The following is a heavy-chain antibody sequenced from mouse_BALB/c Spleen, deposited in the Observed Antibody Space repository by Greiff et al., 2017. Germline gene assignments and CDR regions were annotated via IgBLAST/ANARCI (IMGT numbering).Heavy chain of an antibody. D-gene: IGHD4-1*01. Sequence: DVKLQESGGGLVQPGGSMKLSCVASGFTFSSYWMSWVRQSPEKGLEWVAEIRLKSDNYATHYAESVKGKFTISRDDSKSRLYLQMNSLRAEDTGIYYCTLNRNWEGFAYWGQGTLVTVSA. J-gene: IGHJ3*01. CDR3: TLNRNWEGFAY. CDR2: IRLKSDNYAT. V-gene: IGHV6-6*02. CDR1: GFTFSSYW.